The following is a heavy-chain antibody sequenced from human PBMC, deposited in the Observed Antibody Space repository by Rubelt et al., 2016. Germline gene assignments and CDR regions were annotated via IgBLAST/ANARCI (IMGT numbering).Heavy chain of an antibody. CDR1: GGSFSGYY. CDR3: ARRGFRRPDYYPLEY. V-gene: IGHV4-34*01. Sequence: QVQLQLWGAGLLKPSETLSLTCAVYGGSFSGYYWSWIRQAPGKGLEWIGEINHSGTTNNNPSLKSRVTTSVDTSKNQFSLELRSVTAADTAVDYCARRGFRRPDYYPLEYWGQGALVTVSS. D-gene: IGHD1-26*01. CDR2: INHSGTT. J-gene: IGHJ4*02.